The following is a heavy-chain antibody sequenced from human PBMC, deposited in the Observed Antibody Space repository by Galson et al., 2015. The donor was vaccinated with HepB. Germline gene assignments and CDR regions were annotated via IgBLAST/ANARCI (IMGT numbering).Heavy chain of an antibody. J-gene: IGHJ6*02. CDR3: ARDFEGNWNDWEPGYYYGMDV. D-gene: IGHD1-20*01. CDR1: GYTFTSYY. V-gene: IGHV1-46*01. Sequence: SVKVSCKASGYTFTSYYMHWVRQAPGQGLEWMGIINPSGGSTSYAQKFQGRVTMTRDTSTSTVYMELSSLRSEDTAVYYCARDFEGNWNDWEPGYYYGMDVWGQGTTVTVSS. CDR2: INPSGGST.